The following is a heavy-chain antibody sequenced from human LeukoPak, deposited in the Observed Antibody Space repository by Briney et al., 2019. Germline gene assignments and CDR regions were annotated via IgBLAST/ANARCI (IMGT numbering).Heavy chain of an antibody. CDR3: ASMHPESGYCSSTSCYGSYYFDY. CDR2: ISAYNGNT. V-gene: IGHV1-18*01. D-gene: IGHD2-2*01. CDR1: GYTFTSYG. J-gene: IGHJ4*02. Sequence: ASVKVSCKASGYTFTSYGISWVRQAPGQGLEWMGWISAYNGNTNYAQKLQGRVTMTTDTSTSTAYMELRSLRSDDTAVYYCASMHPESGYCSSTSCYGSYYFDYWGQGTLVTVSS.